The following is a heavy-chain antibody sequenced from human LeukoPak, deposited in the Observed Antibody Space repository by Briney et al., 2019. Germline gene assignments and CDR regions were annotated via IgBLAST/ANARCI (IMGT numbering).Heavy chain of an antibody. CDR1: GGSISSSSYY. CDR3: ARHIGTAAAGLGDY. V-gene: IGHV4-39*01. CDR2: IYYSGST. Sequence: PSETLSLTCTVSGGSISSSSYYWGWIRQPPGKGLEWIGSIYYSGSTYYNPSLKSRVTISVDTSKNQFSLKLSSVTAADTAVYYCARHIGTAAAGLGDYWGQGTLVTVSP. J-gene: IGHJ4*02. D-gene: IGHD6-13*01.